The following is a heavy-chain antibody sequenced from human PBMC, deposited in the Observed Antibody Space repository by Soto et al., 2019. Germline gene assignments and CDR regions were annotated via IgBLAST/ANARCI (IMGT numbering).Heavy chain of an antibody. D-gene: IGHD1-20*01. Sequence: PGESLKISCVASGFVFKNYEMNWVRQAPGKGLEWISYISNSGNTIYVADSMRGRFTISRDNAKNSLFLQMNSLRADDTAVYYCARDIDNRDYYYGLDVWGQGTTVTVSS. CDR2: ISNSGNTI. V-gene: IGHV3-48*03. CDR3: ARDIDNRDYYYGLDV. CDR1: GFVFKNYE. J-gene: IGHJ6*02.